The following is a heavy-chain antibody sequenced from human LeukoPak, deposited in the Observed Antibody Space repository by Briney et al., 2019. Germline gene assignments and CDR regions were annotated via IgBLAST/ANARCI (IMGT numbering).Heavy chain of an antibody. V-gene: IGHV5-51*01. CDR2: IYPGDFDT. J-gene: IGHJ3*02. CDR3: ARRVTFGGSIVAAFDI. D-gene: IGHD3-16*02. Sequence: GESLKISCKGSGYIFTNYWIGWVRQMPGKGLEWMGIIYPGDFDTRYSPSFEGRVAISAEKSISTAYLQWSGLKASDTAIYYCARRVTFGGSIVAAFDIWGQGTMVTVSS. CDR1: GYIFTNYW.